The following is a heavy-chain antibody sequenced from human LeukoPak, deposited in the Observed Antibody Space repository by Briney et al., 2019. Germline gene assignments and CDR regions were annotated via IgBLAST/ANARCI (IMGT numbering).Heavy chain of an antibody. J-gene: IGHJ6*02. CDR2: THSGGNT. CDR1: GLTVSSSY. CDR3: ARDRPFGGVIDGMDV. D-gene: IGHD3-16*02. Sequence: GGSLRLSCAASGLTVSSSYMSWVRQAPGQGLEWVSVTHSGGNTYNGDSVKGRFFISRDSSENTLYLQMKSLTAEDTAVYYCARDRPFGGVIDGMDVWGQGPTVTVSS. V-gene: IGHV3-53*01.